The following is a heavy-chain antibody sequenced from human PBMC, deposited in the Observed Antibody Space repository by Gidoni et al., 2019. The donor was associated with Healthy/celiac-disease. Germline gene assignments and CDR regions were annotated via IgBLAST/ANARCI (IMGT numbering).Heavy chain of an antibody. CDR2: IIPIFGTA. V-gene: IGHV1-69*06. CDR3: ARDEGGVAAAYGH. J-gene: IGHJ4*02. Sequence: QVQLVQSGPGVKKPGSSVTVSCKASGGTFSSYAISWVRQAPGQGLEWMGGIIPIFGTANYAQKFQGRVTITAEKSTSTAYMELSSLRSEDTAVYYWARDEGGVAAAYGHWGQGTLVTVSS. CDR1: GGTFSSYA. D-gene: IGHD6-13*01.